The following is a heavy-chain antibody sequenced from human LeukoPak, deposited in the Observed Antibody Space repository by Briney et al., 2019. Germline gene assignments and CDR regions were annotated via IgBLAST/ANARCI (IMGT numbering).Heavy chain of an antibody. CDR3: ARGLARTSMVTRGGVRFDY. CDR1: GYTFTSYG. J-gene: IGHJ4*02. D-gene: IGHD5-18*01. Sequence: ASMKVSCKTSGYTFTSYGISWVRQAPGQGLEWMGWISADNGKTNYAQKLQGRVTMTTDTSTTTAYMELSSLRSEDTAVYYCARGLARTSMVTRGGVRFDYWGQGTLVTVSS. CDR2: ISADNGKT. V-gene: IGHV1-18*01.